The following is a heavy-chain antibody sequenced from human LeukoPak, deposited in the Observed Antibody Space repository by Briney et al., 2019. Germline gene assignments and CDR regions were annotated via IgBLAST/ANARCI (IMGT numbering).Heavy chain of an antibody. CDR1: GFAFSRYG. J-gene: IGHJ4*02. Sequence: GGSLRLSCAASGFAFSRYGMHWVRLAPGRGLEWVALISYDGNNNYYADSVKGRFTISRDNSKNTLYLQMNSLRAEDTAVYFCAKDQRGDILTGSPFDYWGQGTLVTVSS. CDR2: ISYDGNNN. D-gene: IGHD3-9*01. CDR3: AKDQRGDILTGSPFDY. V-gene: IGHV3-30*18.